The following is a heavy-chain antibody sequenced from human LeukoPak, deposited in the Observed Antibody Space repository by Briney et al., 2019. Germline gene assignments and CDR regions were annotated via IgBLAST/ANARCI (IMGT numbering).Heavy chain of an antibody. V-gene: IGHV4-34*01. Sequence: SETLSLTCAVYGGSFSGYYWSWIRQPPGKGLEWIGEINHSGSTNYNPSLKSRVTISVDTSKNQFSLKLSSVTAADTAVYYCARETYSGSYWDWGQGTLVTVSS. CDR1: GGSFSGYY. D-gene: IGHD1-26*01. J-gene: IGHJ4*02. CDR2: INHSGST. CDR3: ARETYSGSYWD.